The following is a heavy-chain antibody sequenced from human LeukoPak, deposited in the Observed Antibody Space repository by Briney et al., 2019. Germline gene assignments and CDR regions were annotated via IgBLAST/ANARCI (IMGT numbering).Heavy chain of an antibody. CDR2: IYHSGST. CDR3: GAPRRYYYYYYGMDV. V-gene: IGHV4-30-2*01. CDR1: GGSFSSGDYY. Sequence: SETLSLTCIVSGGSFSSGDYYWSWIRQPPGKGLEWIGYIYHSGSTYYNPPLKSRVTISVDRSKNQFSLKLSSVTAADTAVYCWGAPRRYYYYYYGMDVWGQGTTVTVSS. J-gene: IGHJ6*02. D-gene: IGHD3-16*01.